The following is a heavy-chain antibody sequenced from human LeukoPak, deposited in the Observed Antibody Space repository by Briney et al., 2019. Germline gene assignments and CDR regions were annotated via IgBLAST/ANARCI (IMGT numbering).Heavy chain of an antibody. CDR3: ARRGPFLMDV. CDR1: GFTFSSHE. D-gene: IGHD3-10*01. Sequence: RPGGSLRLSCTASGFTFSSHEMNWVRQAPGKGLEWVSYISSSGSTIYYADSVRGRFTISRDNAKNTLYPQMNSLRAEDTAVYYCARRGPFLMDVWGKGTTVTVSS. J-gene: IGHJ6*04. CDR2: ISSSGSTI. V-gene: IGHV3-48*03.